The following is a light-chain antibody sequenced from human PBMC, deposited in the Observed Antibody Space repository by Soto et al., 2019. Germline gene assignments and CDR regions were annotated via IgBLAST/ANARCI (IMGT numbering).Light chain of an antibody. CDR1: SSDGGGYNY. CDR2: EVS. CDR3: SSYTSSSTLGVV. V-gene: IGLV2-14*01. J-gene: IGLJ3*02. Sequence: QSVLTQPASVSGSPGQSITISCTGTSSDGGGYNYVSWYQQHPGKAPRLMIYEVSNRPSGVSNRFSGSKSGNTASLTISGLQAEDEADYYCSSYTSSSTLGVVFGGGTKVTVL.